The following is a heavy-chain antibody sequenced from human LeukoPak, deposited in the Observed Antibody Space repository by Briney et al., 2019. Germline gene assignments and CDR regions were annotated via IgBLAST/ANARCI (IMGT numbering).Heavy chain of an antibody. V-gene: IGHV3-9*01. CDR3: AKDPGSSGSRYFHR. Sequence: SLRLSCAASGFTFDDFALHWVRQAPGKGLEWVSGISWNSGIINYADSVKGRFTISRDNAKNSLYLQMNSLRPEDTAFYYCAKDPGSSGSRYFHRWGQGTLVTVSS. CDR1: GFTFDDFA. D-gene: IGHD6-19*01. J-gene: IGHJ1*01. CDR2: ISWNSGII.